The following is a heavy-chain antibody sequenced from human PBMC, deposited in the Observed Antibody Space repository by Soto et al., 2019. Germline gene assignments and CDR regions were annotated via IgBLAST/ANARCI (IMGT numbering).Heavy chain of an antibody. CDR2: IYSGGST. CDR3: HGYGY. D-gene: IGHD5-12*01. J-gene: IGHJ4*02. CDR1: GFSVTANY. Sequence: EVQVVESGGGLIQPGESLRLSCEVSGFSVTANYMSWVRQAPGKGLEWVSVIYSGGSTYYIDSVKGRFSISRDISKNTLYLQMNSLRAEDTAVYYCHGYGYWGQGTLVTVSS. V-gene: IGHV3-53*01.